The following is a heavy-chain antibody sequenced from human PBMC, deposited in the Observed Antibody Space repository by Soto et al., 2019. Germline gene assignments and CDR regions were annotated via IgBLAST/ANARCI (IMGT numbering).Heavy chain of an antibody. V-gene: IGHV3-30*04. J-gene: IGHJ3*02. CDR2: ISYHGSTQ. D-gene: IGHD5-18*01. CDR3: AREGIQLWSNTFDI. Sequence: PWGSLRLSCTASGFTISPTAMHLFRHSPGKGLEWVAVISYHGSTQYYTNSVKGRFTISRDNSENTLYLQMNSLRVEDTAVYYCAREGIQLWSNTFDIWGQGTMVTVSS. CDR1: GFTISPTA.